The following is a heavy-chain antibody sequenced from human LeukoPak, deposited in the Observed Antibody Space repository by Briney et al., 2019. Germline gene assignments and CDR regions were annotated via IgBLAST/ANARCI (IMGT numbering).Heavy chain of an antibody. V-gene: IGHV3-66*03. CDR1: GFTVSSNY. CDR3: ARDRRGGGGFYY. CDR2: IYSSGST. J-gene: IGHJ4*02. D-gene: IGHD3-16*01. Sequence: GGSLRLSCAASGFTVSSNYMSWVRQAPGKGLEWVSVIYSSGSTYYADSVKGRFTISRDNSKNTLYLQMNSLRAEDTAVYYCARDRRGGGGFYYWGQGTLVTVSS.